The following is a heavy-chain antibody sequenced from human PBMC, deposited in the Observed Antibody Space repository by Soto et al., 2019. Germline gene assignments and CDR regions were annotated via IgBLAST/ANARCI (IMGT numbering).Heavy chain of an antibody. J-gene: IGHJ4*02. Sequence: SETLSLTCTVSGGSISSGNYYWSWIRQPPGEGLEWIGYIYSSGSTYYNPSLKSRLSISIDTSKNQFSLMLTSVTAADTAVYYCAREGYGYAYRDFHSWGRGTLVTVS. D-gene: IGHD5-18*01. V-gene: IGHV4-30-4*01. CDR2: IYSSGST. CDR1: GGSISSGNYY. CDR3: AREGYGYAYRDFHS.